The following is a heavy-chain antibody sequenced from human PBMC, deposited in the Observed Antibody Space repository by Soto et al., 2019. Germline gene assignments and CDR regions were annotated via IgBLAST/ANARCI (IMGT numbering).Heavy chain of an antibody. CDR3: VRAPGGRPF. Sequence: EMQLVESGGGLVQPGGSLRLSCATSGFTFSSYWMSWVRQTPGKGLEWVANIKQDGSEKYYVDSVKGRFIISRDNAKNSLYLQVNSLRAEDTAVYHCVRAPGGRPFWGQGNLVTVSS. J-gene: IGHJ4*02. V-gene: IGHV3-7*01. CDR2: IKQDGSEK. D-gene: IGHD6-6*01. CDR1: GFTFSSYW.